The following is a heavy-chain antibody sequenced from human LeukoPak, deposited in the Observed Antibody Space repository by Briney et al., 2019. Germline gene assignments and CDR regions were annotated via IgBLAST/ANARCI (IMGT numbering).Heavy chain of an antibody. CDR3: ARGSSNIAARNNWFDP. Sequence: KTGGSLRLSCAASGFTLSSYSMNWARQAPGKGLEWVSSISSSSSYIYYADSVKGRFTISRDNAKKSVYLQMNSLRVEDTAVYYCARGSSNIAARNNWFDPWGQGTLVTVSS. CDR2: ISSSSSYI. CDR1: GFTLSSYS. J-gene: IGHJ5*02. V-gene: IGHV3-21*01. D-gene: IGHD6-6*01.